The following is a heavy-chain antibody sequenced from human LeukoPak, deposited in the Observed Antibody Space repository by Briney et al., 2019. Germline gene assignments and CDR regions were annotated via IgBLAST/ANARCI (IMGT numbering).Heavy chain of an antibody. J-gene: IGHJ6*03. D-gene: IGHD2-2*01. CDR2: IWYDGSNQ. V-gene: IGHV3-33*03. CDR3: AKGGVVPAARDYYYYMDV. CDR1: GFTFGTYG. Sequence: PGRSLRLSCTASGFTFGTYGTHWVRQAPGKGLEWVALIWYDGSNQYYADSVKGRFTISRGKSKNTLYLQMNSLRAEDTAMYYCAKGGVVPAARDYYYYMDVWGQGTTVTVSS.